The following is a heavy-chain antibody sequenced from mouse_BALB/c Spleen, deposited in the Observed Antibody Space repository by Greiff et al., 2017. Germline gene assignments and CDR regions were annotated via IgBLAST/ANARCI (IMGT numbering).Heavy chain of an antibody. CDR2: ISYSGST. J-gene: IGHJ4*01. CDR3: ARFITTAMDY. Sequence: VQLKQSGPGLVKPSQSLSLTCTVTGYSITSDYAWNWIRQFPGNKLEWMGYISYSGSTSYNPSLKSRISITRDTSKNQFFLQLNSVTTEDTATYYCARFITTAMDYWGQGTSVTVSS. D-gene: IGHD1-1*01. CDR1: GYSITSDYA. V-gene: IGHV3-2*02.